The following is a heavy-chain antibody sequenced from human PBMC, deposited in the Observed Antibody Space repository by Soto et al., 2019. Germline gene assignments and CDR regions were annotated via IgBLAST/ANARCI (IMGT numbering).Heavy chain of an antibody. J-gene: IGHJ6*02. CDR3: AREGWPLLQTGMDV. CDR2: ISSSNRTI. V-gene: IGHV3-48*02. Sequence: GGSLRLSCATSGFTFNIFAMSWVRQAPGKGLEWVSYISSSNRTINYADSVKGRFIISRDNAKNSLYLQMHSLRDEDTAVYYCAREGWPLLQTGMDVWGQGATVTVSS. D-gene: IGHD2-15*01. CDR1: GFTFNIFA.